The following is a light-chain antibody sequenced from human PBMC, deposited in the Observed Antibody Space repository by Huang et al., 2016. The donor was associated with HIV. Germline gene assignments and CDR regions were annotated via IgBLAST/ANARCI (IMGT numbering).Light chain of an antibody. V-gene: IGKV3-15*01. CDR1: QSVSSN. CDR2: GAS. J-gene: IGKJ2*01. CDR3: QQYNNWPDT. Sequence: EIVMTQSPATLSVSPGERATLSCRASQSVSSNLAWYQQKPGQAPRLLIYGASTRATGIPAMFSGSGSGTEFTLTISSLQSEDFAVYYCQQYNNWPDTFGQGTKLEIK.